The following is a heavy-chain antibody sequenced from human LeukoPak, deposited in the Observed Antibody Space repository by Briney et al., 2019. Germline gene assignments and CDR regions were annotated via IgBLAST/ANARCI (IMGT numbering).Heavy chain of an antibody. V-gene: IGHV3-9*01. CDR1: GFTFDDYA. D-gene: IGHD5-12*01. J-gene: IGHJ6*02. CDR2: KSWSSGNI. Sequence: GRSLRLSCAASGFTFDDYATHWVRQAPGKGLEWVAGKSWSSGNIGYADSVKGRFTISRDNAEDSLHLEMNSLRHEDTAVYFCARDAWRRAFNYGMDVWGQGTTVAVSS. CDR3: ARDAWRRAFNYGMDV.